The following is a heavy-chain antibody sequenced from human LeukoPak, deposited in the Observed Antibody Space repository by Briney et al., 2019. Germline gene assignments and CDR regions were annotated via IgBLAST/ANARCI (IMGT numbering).Heavy chain of an antibody. D-gene: IGHD3-9*01. CDR1: GFPFSSYW. V-gene: IGHV3-7*04. CDR3: ARADWFSFDY. Sequence: GGSLRLSCAASGFPFSSYWMSWVRQAPGKGLEWVATIKPDGGEKYYVDSVKGRFTISRDNAKHSLYLQMNSLGAEDTAVYYCARADWFSFDYWGQGTLVTVSS. CDR2: IKPDGGEK. J-gene: IGHJ4*02.